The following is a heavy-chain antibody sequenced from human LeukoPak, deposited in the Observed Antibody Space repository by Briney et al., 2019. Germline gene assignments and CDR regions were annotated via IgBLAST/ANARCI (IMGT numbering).Heavy chain of an antibody. V-gene: IGHV3-23*01. J-gene: IGHJ3*02. CDR1: GITFSNSA. CDR2: ITKSGDQT. CDR3: VKSAGKDGYRDVFDI. Sequence: GGSLRLSCVPSGITFSNSALSWVRQAPGKGLEWVSTITKSGDQTHYADSVRGLFTISRDIFKNTLYLQMDSLRAEDTAVYHCVKSAGKDGYRDVFDIWGQGTVVTVSS. D-gene: IGHD5-24*01.